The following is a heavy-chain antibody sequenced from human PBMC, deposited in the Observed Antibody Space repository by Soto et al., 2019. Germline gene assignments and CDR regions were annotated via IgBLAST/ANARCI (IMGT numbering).Heavy chain of an antibody. CDR3: AHAGDYDLLTFDH. CDR1: GFSLSTHHMG. CDR2: IYWDDDK. J-gene: IGHJ4*02. Sequence: QITLKESGPTLVRPAQTLTLTCDFSGFSLSTHHMGVPSIRQPPRKALEWLALIYWDDDKRYSPSLKDRLAIFKDPSSNQVVLTITNIDPGDSATYFCAHAGDYDLLTFDHWGPGTLVTVSS. V-gene: IGHV2-5*02. D-gene: IGHD4-17*01.